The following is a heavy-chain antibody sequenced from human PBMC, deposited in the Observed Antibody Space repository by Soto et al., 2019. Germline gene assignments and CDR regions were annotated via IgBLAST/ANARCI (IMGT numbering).Heavy chain of an antibody. CDR1: GFTFSDHY. V-gene: IGHV3-11*01. J-gene: IGHJ4*02. D-gene: IGHD3-10*01. CDR3: ASDPFYYSSGY. Sequence: QVHLVESGGGLVKPGGSLRLSCAASGFTFSDHYMTWIRQAPGKGLDWVAKISGSGTTIFYADSVEGRFTVSRDNAKNSVYLQMVSLRAEDTAVYYCASDPFYYSSGYWGQGTLVTVSS. CDR2: ISGSGTTI.